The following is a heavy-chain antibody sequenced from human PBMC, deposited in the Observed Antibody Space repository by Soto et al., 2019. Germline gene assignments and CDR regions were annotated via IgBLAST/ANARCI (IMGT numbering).Heavy chain of an antibody. D-gene: IGHD2-21*02. CDR2: ISAYNGNT. V-gene: IGHV1-18*01. CDR3: ARYGDCSWCEP. J-gene: IGHJ5*02. CDR1: GYTFTSYG. Sequence: QVQLVQSGAEVKKPGASVKVSCKASGYTFTSYGISWVRQAPGQGLEWMGWISAYNGNTNYAQKLQGRVTMTTDTTTSTAYREQRSLRSDDTAVYPCARYGDCSWCEPRGQGTLVTLSS.